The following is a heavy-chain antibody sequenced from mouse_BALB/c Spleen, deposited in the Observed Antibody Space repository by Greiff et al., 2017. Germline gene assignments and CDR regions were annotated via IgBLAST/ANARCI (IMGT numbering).Heavy chain of an antibody. J-gene: IGHJ3*01. Sequence: QVQLKESGAELAKPGASVKMSCKASGYTFTSYWMHWVKQRPGQGLEWIGYINPSTGYTEYNQKFKDKATLTADKSSSTAYMQLSSLTSEDSAVYYCARRGETARATHAWFAYWGQGTLVTVSA. CDR2: INPSTGYT. CDR1: GYTFTSYW. CDR3: ARRGETARATHAWFAY. V-gene: IGHV1-7*01. D-gene: IGHD3-1*01.